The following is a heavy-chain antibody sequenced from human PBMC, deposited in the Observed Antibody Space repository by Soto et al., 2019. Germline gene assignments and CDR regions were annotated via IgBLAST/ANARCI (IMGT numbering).Heavy chain of an antibody. CDR3: AKDRTFGPPLVRFDS. J-gene: IGHJ4*02. CDR2: IRGNGASK. CDR1: GFTFSVYA. Sequence: GGSVRLSCAASGFTFSVYAMTWVRQAQGQWLEWVSAIRGNGASKNYTGSGAGPFSLSRDNSKSTLHLQMNSLRVEDTAVYYCAKDRTFGPPLVRFDSWGQGTLVTVSS. V-gene: IGHV3-23*01. D-gene: IGHD6-6*01.